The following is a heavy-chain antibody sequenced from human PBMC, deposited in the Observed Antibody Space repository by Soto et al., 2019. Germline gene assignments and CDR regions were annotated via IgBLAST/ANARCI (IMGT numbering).Heavy chain of an antibody. V-gene: IGHV3-23*01. Sequence: EVQLLESGGSLVQPGGSLRVSCAASGFMFDNYAMTWVRQAPGKGLEWVSTISGGGDDTYYADSVKGRFTVSRDNSKKILYLQMNSLRAEDTAVYHCVKDWSGTTCPCIDVWGQGTTVTVSS. D-gene: IGHD3-3*01. CDR2: ISGGGDDT. CDR3: VKDWSGTTCPCIDV. J-gene: IGHJ6*02. CDR1: GFMFDNYA.